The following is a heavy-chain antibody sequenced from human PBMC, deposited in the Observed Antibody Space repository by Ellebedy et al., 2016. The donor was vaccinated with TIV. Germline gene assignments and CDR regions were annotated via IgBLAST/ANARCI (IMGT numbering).Heavy chain of an antibody. D-gene: IGHD1-26*01. V-gene: IGHV1-3*04. CDR2: INTANGNT. CDR1: GYTFSLYI. J-gene: IGHJ5*02. Sequence: AASVKVSCKASGYTFSLYIMHWVRQAPGQSLEWMGWINTANGNTRYSETFQDRVTITRDTSASTVYMELRSLRSEDTAVYYCARESVDIVFVVGAAGFDPWGQGTLVTVSS. CDR3: ARESVDIVFVVGAAGFDP.